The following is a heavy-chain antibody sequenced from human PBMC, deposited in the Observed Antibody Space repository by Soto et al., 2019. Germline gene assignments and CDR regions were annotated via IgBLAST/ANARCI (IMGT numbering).Heavy chain of an antibody. Sequence: QVQLVQSGAEVKKPGSSVKVSCKASGGTFSSYTISWVRQAPGQGLEWMGRIIPILGIANYAQKFQGRVTITADKSASTAYMGLSSLRSEDTAVSYGARGGRGPGANGGQGTLVTVS. V-gene: IGHV1-69*02. J-gene: IGHJ4*02. CDR2: IIPILGIA. D-gene: IGHD3-16*01. CDR3: ARGGRGPGAN. CDR1: GGTFSSYT.